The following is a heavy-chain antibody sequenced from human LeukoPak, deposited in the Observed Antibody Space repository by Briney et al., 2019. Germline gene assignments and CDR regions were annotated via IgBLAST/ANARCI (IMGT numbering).Heavy chain of an antibody. CDR1: GYSFTSYW. D-gene: IGHD4-23*01. V-gene: IGHV5-10-1*01. Sequence: GESLKISCKGSGYSFTSYWISWVRQMPGKGVEWMGRIDPSDSYTNYSPSFQGHVTISADKSISTAYLQWSSLKASDTAIYYCARQATVVTPVYWGQGSLVTVSS. CDR3: ARQATVVTPVY. CDR2: IDPSDSYT. J-gene: IGHJ4*02.